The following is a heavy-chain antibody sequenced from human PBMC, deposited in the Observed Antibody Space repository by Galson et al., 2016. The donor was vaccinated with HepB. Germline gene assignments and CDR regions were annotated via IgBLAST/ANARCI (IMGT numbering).Heavy chain of an antibody. CDR1: GYTFTGHD. CDR3: ASGALWYGGYGMDG. J-gene: IGHJ6*02. CDR2: MNPNSGYT. D-gene: IGHD2-21*01. V-gene: IGHV1-8*01. Sequence: SVKVSCKASGYTFTGHDINWVRQATGQGLEWMGWMNPNSGYTAYAQQFQGRVTMTRMTSTSTAYMELTSLKSEDTAVYYCASGALWYGGYGMDGWGQGTTVTVSS.